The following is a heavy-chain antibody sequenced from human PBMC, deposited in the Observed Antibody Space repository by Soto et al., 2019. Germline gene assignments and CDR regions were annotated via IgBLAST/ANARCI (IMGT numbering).Heavy chain of an antibody. D-gene: IGHD3-22*01. CDR2: IGIGSSTK. CDR1: GFTFRNYG. V-gene: IGHV3-48*01. CDR3: ARDQLYYNDISGRPLNAFDV. Sequence: GGSMRLSCAACGFTFRNYGMNLVRQAPGKGLEWVSYIGIGSSTKYYADSVKGRFTISRDNAKNSLYLQMNSLRAEDTAVYYCARDQLYYNDISGRPLNAFDVWGQGTMVTVSS. J-gene: IGHJ3*01.